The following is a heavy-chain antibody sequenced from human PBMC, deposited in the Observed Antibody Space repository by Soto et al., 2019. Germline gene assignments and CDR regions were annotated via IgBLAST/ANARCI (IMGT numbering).Heavy chain of an antibody. V-gene: IGHV4-4*02. CDR2: IYHSGST. D-gene: IGHD2-2*01. J-gene: IGHJ6*02. CDR3: ASAIVVVPAGDYYYYYGMDV. CDR1: GGSISSSNW. Sequence: SETLSLTCAVSGGSISSSNWWSWVRQPPGKGLEWIGEIYHSGSTNYNPSLKSRVTISVDKSKNQFSLKLSSVTAADTAVYYCASAIVVVPAGDYYYYYGMDVWGQGTTVS.